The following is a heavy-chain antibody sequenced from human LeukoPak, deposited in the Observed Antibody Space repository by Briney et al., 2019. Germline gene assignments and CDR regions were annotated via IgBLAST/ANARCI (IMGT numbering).Heavy chain of an antibody. CDR2: INHSGST. CDR3: ARGVIAAAGFDY. J-gene: IGHJ4*02. V-gene: IGHV4-34*01. D-gene: IGHD6-13*01. Sequence: SETLSLTCAVYGGSFSGYYWSWIRQPPGKGLEWIGEINHSGSTNYNPSLKSRVTMSVDTSKNQFSLKLSSVTAADTAVYYCARGVIAAAGFDYWGQGTLVTVSS. CDR1: GGSFSGYY.